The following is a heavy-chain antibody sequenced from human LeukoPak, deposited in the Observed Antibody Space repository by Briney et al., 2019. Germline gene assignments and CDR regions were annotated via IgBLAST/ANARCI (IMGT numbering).Heavy chain of an antibody. CDR2: IYYSGST. CDR3: ARVSLSGSYFNY. V-gene: IGHV4-39*07. CDR1: GGSISSSSYY. Sequence: PSETLSLTCTVSGGSISSSSYYWGWIRQPPGKGLEWIGSIYYSGSTYYNPSLKSRVTISVDTSKNQFSLKLSSVTAADTAVYYCARVSLSGSYFNYWGQGTLVTVSS. J-gene: IGHJ4*02. D-gene: IGHD3-10*01.